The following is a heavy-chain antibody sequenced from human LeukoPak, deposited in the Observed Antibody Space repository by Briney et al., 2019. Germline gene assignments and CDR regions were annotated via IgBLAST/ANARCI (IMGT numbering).Heavy chain of an antibody. J-gene: IGHJ3*02. CDR2: ISYDGSNK. CDR3: AKDLEQWLVVRAFDI. Sequence: GRSLRLSCAASEFTFSSYGMHWVRQAPGKGLEWVAVISYDGSNKYYADSVKGRFTISRDNSKNTLYLQMNSLRAEDTAVYYCAKDLEQWLVVRAFDIWGQGTMITVSS. V-gene: IGHV3-30*18. D-gene: IGHD6-19*01. CDR1: EFTFSSYG.